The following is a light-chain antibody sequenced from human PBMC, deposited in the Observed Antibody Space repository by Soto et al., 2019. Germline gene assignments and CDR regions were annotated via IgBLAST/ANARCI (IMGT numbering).Light chain of an antibody. CDR1: QSVLYSSNNKNY. J-gene: IGKJ4*01. Sequence: DIVMTQSPDSLAVSLGERATINCKSNQSVLYSSNNKNYLAWYQHKPGQPPNLLIYWASTRESGVPDRFSGSGSGTDFTLTISSLQAEDVAVYYCQQYYSSPPTFGGGTNVEIK. CDR2: WAS. V-gene: IGKV4-1*01. CDR3: QQYYSSPPT.